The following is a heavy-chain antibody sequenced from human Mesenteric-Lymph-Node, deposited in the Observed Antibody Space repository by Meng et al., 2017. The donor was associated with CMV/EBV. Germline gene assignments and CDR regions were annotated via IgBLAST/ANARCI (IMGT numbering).Heavy chain of an antibody. J-gene: IGHJ5*02. D-gene: IGHD3-10*01. Sequence: SVKVSCKASGGTFSSYAISWVRQAPGQGLEWMGGIIPIFGTANYAQKFQGRVTITTDESTSTAYMELSSLRSEDTAVYYCARVDYYGSGSYPKVWFDPWGQGTLVTVSS. V-gene: IGHV1-69*05. CDR1: GGTFSSYA. CDR3: ARVDYYGSGSYPKVWFDP. CDR2: IIPIFGTA.